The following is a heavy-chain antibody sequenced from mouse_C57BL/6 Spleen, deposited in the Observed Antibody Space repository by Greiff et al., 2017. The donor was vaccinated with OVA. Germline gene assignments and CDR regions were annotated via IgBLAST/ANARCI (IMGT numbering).Heavy chain of an antibody. J-gene: IGHJ4*01. CDR2: INPSSGYT. CDR1: GYTFTSYT. Sequence: QVHLKQSGAELARPGASVKMSCKASGYTFTSYTMHWVKQRPGQGLEWIGYINPSSGYTKYNQKFKDKATLTADKSSSTAYMQLSSLTSEDSAVYYCARGGLTFPMDYWGQGTSVTVSS. CDR3: ARGGLTFPMDY. V-gene: IGHV1-4*01. D-gene: IGHD4-1*01.